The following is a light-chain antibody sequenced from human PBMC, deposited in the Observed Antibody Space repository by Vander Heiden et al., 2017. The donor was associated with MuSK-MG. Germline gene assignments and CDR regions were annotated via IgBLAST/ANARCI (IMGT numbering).Light chain of an antibody. CDR3: SSYTTSSTNV. CDR2: EVS. Sequence: QSALTQPASVSGSPGQSITISCTGTSSDVGGYKYVSWYQQHPGKAPKLMIYEVSNRPSGVSHRFSGSKSGNTASLTISGLQAEDEADYYCSSYTTSSTNVFGTGTKVTVL. CDR1: SSDVGGYKY. J-gene: IGLJ1*01. V-gene: IGLV2-14*01.